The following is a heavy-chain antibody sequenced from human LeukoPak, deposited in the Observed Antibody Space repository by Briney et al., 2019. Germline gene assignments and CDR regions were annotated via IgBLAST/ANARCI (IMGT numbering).Heavy chain of an antibody. CDR2: ISAYNGNT. D-gene: IGHD5-24*01. V-gene: IGHV1-18*01. J-gene: IGHJ4*02. CDR3: ARWVERWLQSPHFDY. CDR1: GYTFTSYG. Sequence: ASVTVSCKASGYTFTSYGISWVRQAPGQGLEWMGWISAYNGNTNYAQKLQGRVTMTTDTSTSTAYMELRSLRSDDTAVYYCARWVERWLQSPHFDYWGQGTLVTVSS.